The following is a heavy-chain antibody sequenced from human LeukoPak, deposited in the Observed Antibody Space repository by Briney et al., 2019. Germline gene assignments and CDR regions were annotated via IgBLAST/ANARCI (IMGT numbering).Heavy chain of an antibody. CDR1: GFTISGYW. CDR3: ARMFEF. V-gene: IGHV3-74*01. J-gene: IGHJ4*02. CDR2: ISGDGSIT. Sequence: GGSLRLSCAASGFTISGYWMHWVRQAPGKGLVWVSRISGDGSITAYADSVKGRFTISRDNAKNTLYLQMNSLRAEDTAVYFCARMFEFWGQGTLVTVSS.